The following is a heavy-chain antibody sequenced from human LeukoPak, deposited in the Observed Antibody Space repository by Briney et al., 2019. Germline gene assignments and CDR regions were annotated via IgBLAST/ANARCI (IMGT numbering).Heavy chain of an antibody. Sequence: SETLSLTCAVSGYSISSGYYWGWIRQPPGKGLEWIGSIYHSGSTYYNPSLKSRVTISVDTSKNQFSLKLSSVTAADTAVYYCARDSVYSGWYAERAFDIWGQGTMVTVSS. J-gene: IGHJ3*02. CDR2: IYHSGST. V-gene: IGHV4-38-2*02. CDR3: ARDSVYSGWYAERAFDI. D-gene: IGHD6-19*01. CDR1: GYSISSGYY.